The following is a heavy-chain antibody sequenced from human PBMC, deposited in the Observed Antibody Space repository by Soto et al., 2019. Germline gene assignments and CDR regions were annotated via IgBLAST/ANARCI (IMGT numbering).Heavy chain of an antibody. Sequence: GGSLRLSCAASGFTFSSYSMNWVRQAPGKGLEWVSSISSSSSYIYYAAPVKGRFTISRDDSKNTLYLQMNSLKTEDTAVYYCTTVGCSSSWYRYYYMDVWGKGTTVTVSS. CDR2: ISSSSSYI. J-gene: IGHJ6*03. V-gene: IGHV3-21*03. CDR1: GFTFSSYS. D-gene: IGHD6-13*01. CDR3: TTVGCSSSWYRYYYMDV.